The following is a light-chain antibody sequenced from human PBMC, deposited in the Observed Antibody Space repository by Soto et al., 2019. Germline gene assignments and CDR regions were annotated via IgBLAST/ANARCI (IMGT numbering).Light chain of an antibody. CDR1: SSDVGGYNY. J-gene: IGLJ2*01. Sequence: QSALTQPASVSGSPGQSITISCTGTSSDVGGYNYVSWYQQHPGKAPKLMIYDVSNRPSGVSNRFSGSKSGNTASLTISGSQAEDEADYYCSSYTSSSTLGVFGGGTKLTVL. CDR2: DVS. CDR3: SSYTSSSTLGV. V-gene: IGLV2-14*01.